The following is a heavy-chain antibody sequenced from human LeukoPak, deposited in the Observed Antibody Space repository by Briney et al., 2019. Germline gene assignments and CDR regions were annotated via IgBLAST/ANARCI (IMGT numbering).Heavy chain of an antibody. D-gene: IGHD1-26*01. CDR2: INSDGSST. V-gene: IGHV3-74*01. CDR3: AREPPDWELPHDY. J-gene: IGHJ4*02. Sequence: PGGSLRLSCAASGFTFSTYWMHWVRQAPGKGLVWVSRINSDGSSTSYADSVKGRFTISRDNAKNTLYLQMNSLRAEDTAVYYCAREPPDWELPHDYWGQGTLVTVSS. CDR1: GFTFSTYW.